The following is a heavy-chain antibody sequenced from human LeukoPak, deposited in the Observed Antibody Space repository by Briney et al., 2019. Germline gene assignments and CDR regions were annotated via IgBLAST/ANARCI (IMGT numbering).Heavy chain of an antibody. D-gene: IGHD1-1*01. V-gene: IGHV3-23*01. J-gene: IGHJ4*02. CDR3: AKGLERESRLDS. Sequence: GGSLRLSCAASGFTFSNYAMSWVRQAPGKGLEWVSAISSGGGSTYYADSVKGRFTISTDNSKNTLYLQMNSLRAEDTALYYCAKGLERESRLDSWGQGTLVTVSS. CDR1: GFTFSNYA. CDR2: ISSGGGST.